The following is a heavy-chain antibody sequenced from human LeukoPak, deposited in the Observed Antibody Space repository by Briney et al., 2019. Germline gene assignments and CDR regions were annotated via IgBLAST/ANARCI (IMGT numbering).Heavy chain of an antibody. Sequence: PGGSLRLSCAASGALSSRSWMNWVRQAPGKGLEWVANIKQDGNERYYVDSVRGRFTISRDNAKDSLFLQMNSLRTEDTGVYYCARDSYGWHDRWDYWGLGTQVIVSS. V-gene: IGHV3-7*01. CDR3: ARDSYGWHDRWDY. CDR2: IKQDGNER. J-gene: IGHJ4*02. D-gene: IGHD3-16*01. CDR1: GALSSRSW.